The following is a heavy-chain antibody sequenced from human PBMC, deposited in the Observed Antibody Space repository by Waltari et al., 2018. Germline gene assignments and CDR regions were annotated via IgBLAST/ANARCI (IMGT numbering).Heavy chain of an antibody. CDR1: GFTFRDQY. J-gene: IGHJ5*02. D-gene: IGHD6-19*01. CDR2: NRNKAHSYTT. CDR3: ATLSSGWS. Sequence: EVQLVESGGGLVQPGGSLRLSCAGSGFTFRDQYMDWVRQAPGKGLEWVGRNRNKAHSYTTEYAASVKGRFTISRDDSKNAMYLQMNSLNTEDTAVYYCATLSSGWSWGQGTLVTVSS. V-gene: IGHV3-72*01.